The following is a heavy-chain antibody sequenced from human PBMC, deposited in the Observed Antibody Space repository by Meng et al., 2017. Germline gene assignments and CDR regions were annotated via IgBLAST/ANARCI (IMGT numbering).Heavy chain of an antibody. D-gene: IGHD5-18*01. CDR2: INPNSGGT. Sequence: QVEMVRLGVEVKKPGASVKVSCKASGYTFTGYYMHWVRQAPGQGLEWMGRINPNSGGTNYAQKFQGRVTMTRDTSISTAYMELSRLRSDDTAVYYCARGVEREDTAMLFNWGQGTLVTVSS. J-gene: IGHJ4*02. CDR1: GYTFTGYY. V-gene: IGHV1-2*06. CDR3: ARGVEREDTAMLFN.